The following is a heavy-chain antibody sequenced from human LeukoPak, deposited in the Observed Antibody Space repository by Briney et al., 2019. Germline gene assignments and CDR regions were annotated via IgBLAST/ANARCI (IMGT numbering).Heavy chain of an antibody. Sequence: SETLSLTCTVSGGSINSYYWSWIRQPPGKGLEWIGYIYYSGSTNYNPSLKSRVTISVDTSKCQFSLKLSSVTAADTAVYYCARVTHYYGSGSYPYWGQGTLVTVSS. J-gene: IGHJ4*02. CDR3: ARVTHYYGSGSYPY. V-gene: IGHV4-59*08. CDR2: IYYSGST. D-gene: IGHD3-10*01. CDR1: GGSINSYY.